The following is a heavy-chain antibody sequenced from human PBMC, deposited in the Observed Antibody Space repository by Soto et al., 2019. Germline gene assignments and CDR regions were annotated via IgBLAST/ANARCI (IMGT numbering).Heavy chain of an antibody. V-gene: IGHV3-23*01. CDR2: ISVSGGTT. Sequence: EVSLRLSCAASGFTFSTYAMSWVRQAPGKGLEWVSSISVSGGTTYYPDSVKGRFTISRDNSENTLYLQMNRLRAEDTAVYYCAKNAGGYSYGPFDYWGQGILVTVSS. CDR1: GFTFSTYA. D-gene: IGHD5-18*01. J-gene: IGHJ4*02. CDR3: AKNAGGYSYGPFDY.